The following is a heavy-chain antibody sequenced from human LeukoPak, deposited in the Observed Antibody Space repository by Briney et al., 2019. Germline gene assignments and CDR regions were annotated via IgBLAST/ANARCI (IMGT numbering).Heavy chain of an antibody. V-gene: IGHV3-7*01. CDR1: GFAFGDYW. CDR3: ASELPSSSWYDY. CDR2: IKKDGSEK. Sequence: GGSLRLSCAASGFAFGDYWMTRVRQAPGKELEWVANIKKDGSEKYYVASVRGRFTISRDNAKNSLYLQMNSLRAEDTAVYYCASELPSSSWYDYWGQGTLVTVSS. J-gene: IGHJ4*02. D-gene: IGHD6-13*01.